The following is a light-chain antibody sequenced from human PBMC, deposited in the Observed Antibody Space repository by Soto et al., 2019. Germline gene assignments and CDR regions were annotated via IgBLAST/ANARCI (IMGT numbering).Light chain of an antibody. V-gene: IGLV1-44*01. CDR1: SSNIGSNT. J-gene: IGLJ3*02. CDR3: AAWDDSLNMG. Sequence: QPVLTQPPSASGTPGQRVTISCSGSSSNIGSNTVNWYQQLPGTAPKLLIYSNNQRPSGVPDRFSGSKSGTSASLAISGLQSEDEADYYCAAWDDSLNMGFGGGTKVTVL. CDR2: SNN.